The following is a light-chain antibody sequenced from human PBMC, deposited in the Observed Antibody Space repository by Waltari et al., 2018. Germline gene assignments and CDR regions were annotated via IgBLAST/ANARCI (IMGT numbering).Light chain of an antibody. Sequence: QSVLTQSPSASGTPGQWVTISCSGSSSNMGANYVYWYQQFPGTAPRLLIYRSYQRPSGVPDRFSGSKSGTSASLAISGLRSEDEADYYCATWDDSLNAWVFGGGTRLTAL. CDR3: ATWDDSLNAWV. CDR1: SSNMGANY. V-gene: IGLV1-47*01. CDR2: RSY. J-gene: IGLJ3*02.